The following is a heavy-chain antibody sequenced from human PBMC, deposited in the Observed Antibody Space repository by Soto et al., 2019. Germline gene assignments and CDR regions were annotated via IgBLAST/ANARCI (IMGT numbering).Heavy chain of an antibody. CDR3: ARQDGDYQYYYYGMDV. J-gene: IGHJ6*02. CDR2: IYPGDSDT. D-gene: IGHD4-17*01. Sequence: GESLKISCKGSGYSFTSYWIGWVRQMPGKGLEWMGIIYPGDSDTRYSPSFQGQVTISADKSISTAYLQWSSLKASDTAMYYCARQDGDYQYYYYGMDVWGQGTTVTVSS. V-gene: IGHV5-51*01. CDR1: GYSFTSYW.